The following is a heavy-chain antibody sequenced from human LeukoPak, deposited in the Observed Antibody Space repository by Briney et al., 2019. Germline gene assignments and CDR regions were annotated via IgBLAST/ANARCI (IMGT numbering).Heavy chain of an antibody. Sequence: EASVKVSCEASGYTYTSYYMHWVRQAPGQGLEWMGIINPNGGSTSYAQKFQGRVTMTRDTSTSTVYMELSSLRSEDTAVYYCARSVSSGWYAEFDYWGQGTLVTVSS. CDR3: ARSVSSGWYAEFDY. J-gene: IGHJ4*02. CDR1: GYTYTSYY. D-gene: IGHD6-19*01. V-gene: IGHV1-46*03. CDR2: INPNGGST.